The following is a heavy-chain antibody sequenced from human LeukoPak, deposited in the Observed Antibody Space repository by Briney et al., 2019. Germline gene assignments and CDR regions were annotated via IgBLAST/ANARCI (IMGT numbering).Heavy chain of an antibody. V-gene: IGHV3-53*01. CDR3: ARAVRSCSATRCISINSFDY. CDR2: TYTDGNT. J-gene: IGHJ4*02. D-gene: IGHD2-15*01. Sequence: GGSLRLSCAASGFSVSGDNMSWVRQASGKGLEWVSVTYTDGNTYYADSMKGRFTASRDSSKNMLYLQMNTLRAEDTAVYYCARAVRSCSATRCISINSFDYWGQGTLVAVSS. CDR1: GFSVSGDN.